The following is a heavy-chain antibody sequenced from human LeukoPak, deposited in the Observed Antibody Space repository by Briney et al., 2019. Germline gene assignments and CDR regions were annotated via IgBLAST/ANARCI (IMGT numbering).Heavy chain of an antibody. V-gene: IGHV3-23*01. CDR3: AKDLYGSGSY. Sequence: GGSLRLSCAASGFTFKTYAMTWVRQAPGQGLEWVSTISASGTYTYYADSVRGRFTISRDNSKNTLYLQMNSLRAEDTAVYYCAKDLYGSGSYWGQGTLVTVSS. CDR2: ISASGTYT. D-gene: IGHD3-10*01. CDR1: GFTFKTYA. J-gene: IGHJ4*02.